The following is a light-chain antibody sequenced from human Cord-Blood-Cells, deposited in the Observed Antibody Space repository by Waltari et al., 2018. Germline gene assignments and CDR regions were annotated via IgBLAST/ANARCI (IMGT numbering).Light chain of an antibody. Sequence: QSALTQPASVSGSPGQSITISCTGTSSDDGGYNYVSWYQQHPGKAPKLMIYDVSKRPSGVSNRFSGSKSGNTASLTISGLQAEDEADYYCSSYTSSSTYVFGTGTKVTVL. J-gene: IGLJ1*01. CDR2: DVS. V-gene: IGLV2-14*01. CDR1: SSDDGGYNY. CDR3: SSYTSSSTYV.